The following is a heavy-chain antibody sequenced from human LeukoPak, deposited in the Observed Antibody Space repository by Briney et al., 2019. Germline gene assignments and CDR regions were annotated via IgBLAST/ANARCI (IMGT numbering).Heavy chain of an antibody. CDR3: GRNRLGKALDI. CDR1: GGTFSSYA. D-gene: IGHD7-27*01. J-gene: IGHJ3*02. Sequence: ASVKVSCKSSGGTFSSYAVSWVRQAPGQGLEWMGWINPNSGATNYAQNFQGRLTLTRDTSISTAYMELNRLRSDDTAIFYCGRNRLGKALDIWGQGTMVTVSS. V-gene: IGHV1-2*02. CDR2: INPNSGAT.